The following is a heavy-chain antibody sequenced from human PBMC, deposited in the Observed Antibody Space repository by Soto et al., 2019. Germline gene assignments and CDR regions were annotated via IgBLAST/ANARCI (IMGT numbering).Heavy chain of an antibody. CDR1: GGSISSSSYY. CDR3: ARLWAYSRDPFDY. J-gene: IGHJ4*02. D-gene: IGHD4-4*01. CDR2: IYYSGST. V-gene: IGHV4-39*01. Sequence: SETLSLTCTVAGGSISSSSYYWGWIRQPPGKGLEWIGSIYYSGSTYYNPSLKSRVTISVDTSKNQFSLKLSSVTAADTAVYYCARLWAYSRDPFDYWGQGTLVTVSS.